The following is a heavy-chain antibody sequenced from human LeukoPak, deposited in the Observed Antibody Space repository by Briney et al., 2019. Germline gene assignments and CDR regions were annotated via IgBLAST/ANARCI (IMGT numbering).Heavy chain of an antibody. CDR3: ARDILTGYPYFDY. Sequence: PGGSLRLSCAASGFTFSSYSMNWVRQAPGKGLEWVSSISISSSYIYYADSVKGRFTISRDNAKNSLYLQMNSLRAEDTAVYYCARDILTGYPYFDYWGQGTLVTVSS. CDR2: ISISSSYI. CDR1: GFTFSSYS. V-gene: IGHV3-21*01. D-gene: IGHD3-9*01. J-gene: IGHJ4*02.